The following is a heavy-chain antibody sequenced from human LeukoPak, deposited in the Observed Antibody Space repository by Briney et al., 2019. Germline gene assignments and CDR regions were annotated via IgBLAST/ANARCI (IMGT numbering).Heavy chain of an antibody. CDR1: GFTFSNAW. CDR3: ARALGLNWFDP. Sequence: GGSLRLSCAASGFTFSNAWMSWVRQAPGKGLEWVSYISSSGSTIYYADSVKGRFTISRDNAKNSLYLQMNSLRAEDTAVYYCARALGLNWFDPWGQGTLVTVSS. J-gene: IGHJ5*02. CDR2: ISSSGSTI. V-gene: IGHV3-11*01.